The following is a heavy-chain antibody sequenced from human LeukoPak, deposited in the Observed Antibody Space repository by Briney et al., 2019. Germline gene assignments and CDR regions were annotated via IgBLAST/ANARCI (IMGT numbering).Heavy chain of an antibody. Sequence: GGSLRLSCAASGFTFSSYAIHWVRQAPGKGLEWVSAVSGSGGTTHYADSAKGRFTISRDNSKNTLYLQLNSLRAEDTAVYYCAKLLRAGRLSTISLDSWGQGTLVTVSS. CDR1: GFTFSSYA. V-gene: IGHV3-23*01. CDR3: AKLLRAGRLSTISLDS. J-gene: IGHJ4*02. CDR2: VSGSGGTT. D-gene: IGHD3-10*01.